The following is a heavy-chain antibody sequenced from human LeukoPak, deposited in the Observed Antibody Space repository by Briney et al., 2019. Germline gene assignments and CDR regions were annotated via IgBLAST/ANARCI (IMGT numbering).Heavy chain of an antibody. J-gene: IGHJ4*02. CDR2: IFHSGST. CDR3: ARIETYSSGWYDAFFDY. Sequence: SETLSLTCAVSGDSLNTNTWWSWVRQPPGKGLEWTGEIFHSGSTNYHPSLEGRLTISMDKSKNSFSLRLTSVTAADTAVYYCARIETYSSGWYDAFFDYWGQGTLVTVSS. V-gene: IGHV4-4*02. CDR1: GDSLNTNTW. D-gene: IGHD6-19*01.